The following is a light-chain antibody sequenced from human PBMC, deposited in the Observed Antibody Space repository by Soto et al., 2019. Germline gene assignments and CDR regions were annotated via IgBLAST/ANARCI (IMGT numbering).Light chain of an antibody. J-gene: IGKJ4*01. CDR1: QSVSNY. CDR2: FAS. CDR3: QQSYTTPLT. V-gene: IGKV1-39*01. Sequence: IQMTQSPTSLSASVGDRVTITCRASQSVSNYLNLYQQKVGKAPQLLIYFASTLQKGVPSRFSGSGSGTDFTLTISSLQPEDFATYFCQQSYTTPLTFGGGTKVDIK.